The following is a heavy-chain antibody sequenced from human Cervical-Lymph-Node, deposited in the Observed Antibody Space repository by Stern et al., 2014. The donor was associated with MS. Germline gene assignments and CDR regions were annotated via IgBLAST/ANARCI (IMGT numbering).Heavy chain of an antibody. J-gene: IGHJ4*02. CDR1: GFSFSRYA. CDR2: IWYDGSNP. CDR3: ASAYSSSHYYFDY. Sequence: MQLMESGGGVVQPGRSLRLSCAASGFSFSRYAMHWVRQAPGKGLELVALIWYDGSNPYYADSVTGRFTISRDNFKNTLYLQMNSLRAEDTAVYYCASAYSSSHYYFDYWGQGTLVTVSS. V-gene: IGHV3-33*01. D-gene: IGHD6-13*01.